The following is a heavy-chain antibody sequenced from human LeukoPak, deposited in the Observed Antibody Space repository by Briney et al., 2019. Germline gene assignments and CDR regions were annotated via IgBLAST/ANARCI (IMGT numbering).Heavy chain of an antibody. CDR2: IYYSGST. CDR3: ARVSGQFYFYYYMDV. J-gene: IGHJ6*03. Sequence: SETLSLTCTVSGGSIRSSSYYWGWIRQPPGKGLEWIGSIYYSGSTYYNPSRKSRVTISVDTSKNHFSLRLSSVTAADTAVYYCARVSGQFYFYYYMDVWGKGTTVTISS. D-gene: IGHD6-19*01. CDR1: GGSIRSSSYY. V-gene: IGHV4-39*02.